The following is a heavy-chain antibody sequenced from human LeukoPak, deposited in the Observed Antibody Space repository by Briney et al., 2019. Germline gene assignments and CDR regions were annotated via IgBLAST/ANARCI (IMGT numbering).Heavy chain of an antibody. J-gene: IGHJ4*02. CDR1: RYTFTSYG. D-gene: IGHD1-20*01. V-gene: IGHV1-8*03. Sequence: GASVKVSCKASRYTFTSYGINWVRQAAGQGFEWMGWMHPNSGDTGYAHNLQGRITITRDSSTATVFMELSSLRSEDTAMYYCARGRLNGNVDFWGQGTLVTVSS. CDR3: ARGRLNGNVDF. CDR2: MHPNSGDT.